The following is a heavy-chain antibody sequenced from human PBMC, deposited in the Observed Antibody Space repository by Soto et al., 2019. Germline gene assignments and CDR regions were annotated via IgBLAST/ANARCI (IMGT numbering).Heavy chain of an antibody. CDR1: GFTFSSYS. J-gene: IGHJ6*02. Sequence: PGGSLRLSCAASGFTFSSYSMNWVRQAPGKGLEWVSSISSSSSYIYYADSVKGRFTISRDNSKNSLYLQMNSLRAEDTAVYYCARERGSGRDAYYYGMDVWGQGTTVTVSS. V-gene: IGHV3-21*01. CDR3: ARERGSGRDAYYYGMDV. D-gene: IGHD6-19*01. CDR2: ISSSSSYI.